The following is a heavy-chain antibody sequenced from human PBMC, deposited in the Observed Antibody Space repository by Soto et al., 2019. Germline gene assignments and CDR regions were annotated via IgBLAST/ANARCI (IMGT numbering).Heavy chain of an antibody. CDR2: IRCGRSNK. Sequence: GGSLRLSCAASGFTFSSYSMNWVRQAPGKGLEWVSVIRCGRSNKYYADSVKGRFTISRDNSKNTLYLQMNSLRAEDTAVYYCAKDQYSSGWSWAYYYYYGMDVWGQGTTVTVSS. CDR1: GFTFSSYS. V-gene: IGHV3-30*18. CDR3: AKDQYSSGWSWAYYYYYGMDV. D-gene: IGHD6-19*01. J-gene: IGHJ6*02.